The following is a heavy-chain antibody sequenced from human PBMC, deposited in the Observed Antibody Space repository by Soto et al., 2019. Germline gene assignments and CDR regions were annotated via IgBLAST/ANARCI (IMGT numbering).Heavy chain of an antibody. CDR3: ARIRRATFFYDSSGYRKKNYYYGMDV. CDR2: IDWDDDK. J-gene: IGHJ6*02. CDR1: GFSLSTSGMC. D-gene: IGHD3-22*01. Sequence: SGPTLVNPTQTLTLTCTFSGFSLSTSGMCVSWIRQPPGKALEWLARIDWDDDKYYSTSLKTRLTISKDTSKNQVVLTMTNMDPVDTATYYCARIRRATFFYDSSGYRKKNYYYGMDVWGQGTTVTVSS. V-gene: IGHV2-70*11.